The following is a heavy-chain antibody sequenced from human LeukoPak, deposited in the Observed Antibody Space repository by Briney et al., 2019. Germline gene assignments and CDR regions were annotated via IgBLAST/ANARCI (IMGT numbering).Heavy chain of an antibody. Sequence: SETLSLTCAVYGGSFSGYYWSWIRQPPGKGLEWIGEINHSGSTNYNPSLKSRVTISVDTSQNQFSLKLSSVTAADTAVYYCARGMRRIVGARGGFDPWGQGTLVTVSS. J-gene: IGHJ5*02. D-gene: IGHD1-26*01. CDR2: INHSGST. CDR1: GGSFSGYY. CDR3: ARGMRRIVGARGGFDP. V-gene: IGHV4-34*01.